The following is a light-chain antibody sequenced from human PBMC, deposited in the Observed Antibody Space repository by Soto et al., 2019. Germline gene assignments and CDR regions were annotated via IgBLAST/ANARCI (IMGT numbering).Light chain of an antibody. CDR3: QQYNKWALIT. V-gene: IGKV3-15*01. CDR2: GTS. Sequence: EIVLTQSPGTLSLSPGERATLSCRASQSVSSSYLAWYQQKPGQAPRLLIYGTSTRATGIPARFSGSGSETEFTLTISSLQSEDYAVYYCQQYNKWALITFGQGTRLEIK. CDR1: QSVSSSY. J-gene: IGKJ5*01.